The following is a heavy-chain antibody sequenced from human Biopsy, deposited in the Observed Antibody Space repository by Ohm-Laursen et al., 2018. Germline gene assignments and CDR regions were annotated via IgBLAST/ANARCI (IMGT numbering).Heavy chain of an antibody. Sequence: SLRLSCAATGFSFDNYVMHWVRQAPGKGLEWVSGISWNSDSIGYADSVKGRFTISRDNAKNSLYLQMNSLRSEDTALYYCAKDRYPSSWHYYYGMGVWGQGTTVTVPS. D-gene: IGHD6-13*01. CDR3: AKDRYPSSWHYYYGMGV. CDR2: ISWNSDSI. J-gene: IGHJ6*02. CDR1: GFSFDNYV. V-gene: IGHV3-9*01.